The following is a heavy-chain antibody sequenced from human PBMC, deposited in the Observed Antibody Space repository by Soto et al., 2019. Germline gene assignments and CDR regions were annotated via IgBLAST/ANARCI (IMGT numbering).Heavy chain of an antibody. CDR1: GGSISSGDYY. J-gene: IGHJ4*02. CDR2: IYYSGST. Sequence: SETLSLTCTVSGGSISSGDYYWSWIRQPPGKGLEWIGYIYYSGSTYYNPSLKSRVTISVDTSKNQFSLKLSSVTAADTAVYYCASSINYYDSSGYPNGFDYWGQGTLVTVSS. CDR3: ASSINYYDSSGYPNGFDY. V-gene: IGHV4-30-4*01. D-gene: IGHD3-22*01.